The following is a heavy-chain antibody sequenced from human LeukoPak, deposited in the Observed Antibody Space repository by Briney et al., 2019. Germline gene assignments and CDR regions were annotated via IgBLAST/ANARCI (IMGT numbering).Heavy chain of an antibody. CDR1: GFTFSSYG. J-gene: IGHJ3*02. V-gene: IGHV3-30*18. CDR2: ISYDGSNK. Sequence: GGSLRLSCAASGFTFSSYGMHWVRQAPGKGLEWVAVISYDGSNKYYADSVKGRFTISRDNSKNTLYLQMNSLRAEDTAVYYCAKDLTIFGVVCAFDIWGQGTMVTVSS. CDR3: AKDLTIFGVVCAFDI. D-gene: IGHD3-3*01.